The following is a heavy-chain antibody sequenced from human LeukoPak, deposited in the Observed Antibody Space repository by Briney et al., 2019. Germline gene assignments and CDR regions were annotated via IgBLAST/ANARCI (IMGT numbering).Heavy chain of an antibody. CDR1: GGSFSGYY. V-gene: IGHV4-34*01. J-gene: IGHJ4*02. D-gene: IGHD3-10*01. CDR3: GSGSYTVDY. Sequence: SETLSLTCAVYGGSFSGYYWSWIRQPPGKGLEWIGEINHSGSTNYNPSLKSRVTISVDTSKNQFSLKLSSVTAADTAVYYCGSGSYTVDYWGQGTLVTVSS. CDR2: INHSGST.